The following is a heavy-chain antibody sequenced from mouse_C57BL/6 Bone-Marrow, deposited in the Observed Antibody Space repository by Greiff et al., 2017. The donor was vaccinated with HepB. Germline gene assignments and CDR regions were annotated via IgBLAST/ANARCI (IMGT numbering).Heavy chain of an antibody. V-gene: IGHV1-61*01. J-gene: IGHJ2*01. CDR2: IYPSDSET. CDR3: ARSDGSSHFDD. CDR1: GYTFTSYW. D-gene: IGHD1-1*01. Sequence: QVQLQQPGAELVRPGSSVKLSCKASGYTFTSYWMDWVKQRPGQGLEWIGNIYPSDSETHYNQKFKDKATLTVDKSSSTAYMQLSSLTSEDSAVYYCARSDGSSHFDDWGQGTTLTVTS.